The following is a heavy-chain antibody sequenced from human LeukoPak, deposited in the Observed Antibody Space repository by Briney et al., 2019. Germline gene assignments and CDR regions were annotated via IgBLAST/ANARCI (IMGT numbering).Heavy chain of an antibody. V-gene: IGHV3-23*01. D-gene: IGHD5-18*01. CDR2: IGNTET. CDR1: GFPFETNA. CDR3: AKDWIQFNRVFDCFDS. J-gene: IGHJ4*02. Sequence: GGSLRLSCATSGFPFETNAMSWVRQAPGKGLEWVATIGNTETFYADSVTGRFTISRDNSKNTVNLQMNRLRVEDTAMYYCAKDWIQFNRVFDCFDSWGQGTLVTVSS.